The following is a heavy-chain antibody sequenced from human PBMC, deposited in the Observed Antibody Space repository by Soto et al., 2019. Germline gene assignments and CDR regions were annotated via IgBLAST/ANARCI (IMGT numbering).Heavy chain of an antibody. J-gene: IGHJ6*03. CDR3: ANGGGPPYYYMDI. CDR2: ISGSGSNT. D-gene: IGHD2-15*01. Sequence: GSLRLSCAASGFTFSSYAMSWVRQAPGKGLEWVSAISGSGSNTYYADSVKGRFTISRDNSKNTLYLQMNSLRAEDTAVYYCANGGGPPYYYMDIWGKGTTVTISS. V-gene: IGHV3-23*01. CDR1: GFTFSSYA.